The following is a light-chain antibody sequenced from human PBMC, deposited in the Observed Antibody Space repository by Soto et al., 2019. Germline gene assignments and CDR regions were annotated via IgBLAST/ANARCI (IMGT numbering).Light chain of an antibody. CDR2: ANI. CDR1: SSNIGAGND. CDR3: CSYGSSSTYV. Sequence: QSVLTQPPSVSGAPGQRVTISCTGSSSNIGAGNDVHWYQQLPGTAPKLLIYANINRPSGVSDRFSGSKSGNTASLTISGLQAEDEADYYCCSYGSSSTYVFGSGTKLTVL. J-gene: IGLJ1*01. V-gene: IGLV1-40*01.